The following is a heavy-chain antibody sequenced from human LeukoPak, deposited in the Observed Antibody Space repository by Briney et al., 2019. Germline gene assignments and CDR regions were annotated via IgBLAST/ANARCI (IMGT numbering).Heavy chain of an antibody. Sequence: ASVKVSCTASGYNFTNYTVNWVRQAPGQGLEWMGWIDTNTGNPTYVQGFTGRFVFSSDTSVSTTYLQINSLKAEDTAVYYCARGHDTTGYFAFWGQGTLVTVSS. J-gene: IGHJ4*02. CDR1: GYNFTNYT. CDR3: ARGHDTTGYFAF. CDR2: IDTNTGNP. D-gene: IGHD3-22*01. V-gene: IGHV7-4-1*02.